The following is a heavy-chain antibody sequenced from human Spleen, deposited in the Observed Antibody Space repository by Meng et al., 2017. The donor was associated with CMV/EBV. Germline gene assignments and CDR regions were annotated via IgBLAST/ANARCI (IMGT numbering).Heavy chain of an antibody. D-gene: IGHD1-26*01. CDR3: ARSPVLGSTGN. CDR1: GFTFSDQD. CDR2: IKTDGSEK. J-gene: IGHJ4*02. V-gene: IGHV3-7*01. Sequence: GGSLRLSCEASGFTFSDQDMSWIRQAPGKGLEWVANIKTDGSEKYYVDSVKGRFTISRDNAKSSLYLEMNSLRAEDTAMYYCARSPVLGSTGNWGQGTLVTVSS.